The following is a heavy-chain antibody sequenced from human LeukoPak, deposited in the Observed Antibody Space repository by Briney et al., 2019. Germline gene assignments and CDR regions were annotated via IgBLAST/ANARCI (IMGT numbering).Heavy chain of an antibody. V-gene: IGHV4-39*01. CDR2: IYYSGST. CDR3: AREFDCSSPSCEVGGGFDY. Sequence: SETLSRTCTVSGGSISSSSYYWGWIRQPPGKGLEWIGSIYYSGSTYYNPSLKSRVTISVDTSKNQFSLKLSSVTAADTAVYYCAREFDCSSPSCEVGGGFDYWGQGTLVTVSS. CDR1: GGSISSSSYY. D-gene: IGHD2-2*01. J-gene: IGHJ4*02.